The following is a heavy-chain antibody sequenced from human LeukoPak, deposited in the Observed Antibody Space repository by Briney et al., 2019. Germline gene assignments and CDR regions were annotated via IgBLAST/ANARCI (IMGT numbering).Heavy chain of an antibody. J-gene: IGHJ6*02. V-gene: IGHV3-33*01. CDR3: ARGEIAAAGPYDYYYYGMDV. D-gene: IGHD6-13*01. CDR1: GFTFSSYG. CDR2: IWYDGSNK. Sequence: PGGSLRLSCAASGFTFSSYGMHWVRQAPGKGLEWVAVIWYDGSNKYYADSVKGRFTISRDNSKNTLYLQMNSLRAEDTAVYYCARGEIAAAGPYDYYYYGMDVWGQGTTVTVSS.